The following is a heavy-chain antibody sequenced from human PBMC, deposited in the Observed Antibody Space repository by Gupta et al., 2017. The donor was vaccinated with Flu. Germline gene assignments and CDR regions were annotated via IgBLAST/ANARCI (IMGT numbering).Heavy chain of an antibody. Sequence: EVPLVESGGGLVQPGGSLRLSCAASGFTVSSNYMSWGRQAPGKGLEWVSVIYSGGSTYYADSVKGRFTISRDNSKNTLYLQMNSLRAEDTAVYYCARSWTTGAGLYFQHWGQGTLVTVSS. CDR3: ARSWTTGAGLYFQH. J-gene: IGHJ1*01. D-gene: IGHD4-17*01. CDR1: GFTVSSNY. V-gene: IGHV3-66*02. CDR2: IYSGGST.